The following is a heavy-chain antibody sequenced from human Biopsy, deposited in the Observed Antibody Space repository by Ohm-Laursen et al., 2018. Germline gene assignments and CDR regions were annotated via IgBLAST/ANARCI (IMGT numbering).Heavy chain of an antibody. D-gene: IGHD4-17*01. CDR3: ARDSPSYADYPLGS. J-gene: IGHJ4*02. V-gene: IGHV4-4*07. CDR2: IYVSGST. Sequence: SETLSLTCSVSGGSMTGYEWSWIRLAPGKGLEWIGRIYVSGSTNYNPSLKSRVTMSLDTSESRFSLELASVTAADTAVYYCARDSPSYADYPLGSWGPGILVTVS. CDR1: GGSMTGYE.